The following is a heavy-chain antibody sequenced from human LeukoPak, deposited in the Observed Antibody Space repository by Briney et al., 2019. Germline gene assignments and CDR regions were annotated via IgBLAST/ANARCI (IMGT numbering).Heavy chain of an antibody. CDR3: AKGSYYDSSGSFYFDY. Sequence: PGGSLRLSCAASGFTFSSYAMSWVRQAPGKGLEWVSGISGSGDNTYYADSVRGRFTISRDNSKSTLYVQVNSLGTEDTAAYYCAKGSYYDSSGSFYFDYWGQGTLVTASS. D-gene: IGHD3-22*01. CDR2: ISGSGDNT. V-gene: IGHV3-23*01. J-gene: IGHJ4*02. CDR1: GFTFSSYA.